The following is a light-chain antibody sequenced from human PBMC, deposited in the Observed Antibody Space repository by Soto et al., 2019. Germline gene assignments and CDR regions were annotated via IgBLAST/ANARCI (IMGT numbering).Light chain of an antibody. CDR3: HQYDNWPLIT. J-gene: IGKJ5*01. Sequence: EIVLTQSPGTLSLSPGERATLSCRSSQSVSRYLAWYQQKPGQAPRLLIYGASYRATGVPARFSGSGSGTDFILTISSLEPEDFAVYYCHQYDNWPLITFGQGTRLEI. V-gene: IGKV3-11*01. CDR2: GAS. CDR1: QSVSRY.